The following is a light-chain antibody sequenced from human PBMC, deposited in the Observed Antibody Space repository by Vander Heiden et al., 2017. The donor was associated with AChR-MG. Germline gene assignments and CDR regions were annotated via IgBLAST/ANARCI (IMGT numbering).Light chain of an antibody. CDR2: KAS. V-gene: IGKV1-5*03. CDR1: QCISNW. Sequence: DIQMTQSPSTLSASVGDRVTITCRASQCISNWLAWYQQKPGKAPKLLIYKASSLETGVPSRFSGSGSGTEFTLTVSSLQPDDSATYYCQQYKSYPYSFGQGTKLEIK. J-gene: IGKJ2*03. CDR3: QQYKSYPYS.